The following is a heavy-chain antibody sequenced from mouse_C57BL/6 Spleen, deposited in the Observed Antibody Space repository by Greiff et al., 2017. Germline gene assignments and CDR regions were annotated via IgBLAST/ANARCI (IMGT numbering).Heavy chain of an antibody. V-gene: IGHV1-18*01. D-gene: IGHD2-1*01. CDR2: INPNNGGT. Sequence: VQLKESGPELVKPGASVKIPCKASGYTFTDYNMDWVKQSHGKSLEWIGDINPNNGGTIYNQKFKGKATLTVDKSSSTAYMELRSLTSEDTAVYYCARGYGNSYWYFDVWGTGTTVTVSS. CDR3: ARGYGNSYWYFDV. J-gene: IGHJ1*03. CDR1: GYTFTDYN.